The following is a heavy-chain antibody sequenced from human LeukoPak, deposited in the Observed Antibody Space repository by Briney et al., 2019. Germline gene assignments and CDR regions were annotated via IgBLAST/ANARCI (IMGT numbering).Heavy chain of an antibody. V-gene: IGHV3-74*01. CDR3: PPLGYTNI. CDR2: IKTDGTTT. D-gene: IGHD6-13*01. Sequence: GGPLRLPCAPSGDTFSSRCMHWVPEAPGKGLEWVSLIKTDGTTTNSADAVKGRFTMSRDIAKNTLYLEMNSRRAEDTAVYYCPPLGYTNIWGPGTLVTVSS. J-gene: IGHJ4*02. CDR1: GDTFSSRC.